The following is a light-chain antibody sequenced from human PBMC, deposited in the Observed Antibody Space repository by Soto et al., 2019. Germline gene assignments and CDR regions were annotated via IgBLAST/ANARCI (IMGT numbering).Light chain of an antibody. Sequence: DIQMTQSPSTLSASVGDRVTITCRASQSISSWLAWYQQEPGKAPKLLIYKASSLESGVPSRFSGSGSGTEFTLTSSSLQPDDFATYYCQQYNSYSGTFGQGTKVEIK. V-gene: IGKV1-5*03. J-gene: IGKJ1*01. CDR3: QQYNSYSGT. CDR1: QSISSW. CDR2: KAS.